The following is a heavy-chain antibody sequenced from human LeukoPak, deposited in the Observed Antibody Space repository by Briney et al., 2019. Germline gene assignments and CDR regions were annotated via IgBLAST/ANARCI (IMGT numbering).Heavy chain of an antibody. V-gene: IGHV1-2*02. CDR2: INPNSGGT. D-gene: IGHD6-19*01. J-gene: IGHJ4*02. CDR1: GYTFTGYY. CDR3: ARVFDGSSGWYGLDY. Sequence: GASVKVSCKASGYTFTGYYMHWVRQAPGQGLEWMGWINPNSGGTNYAQKFQGRVTMTRDTSISTAYMELSRLRSDDTAVYYCARVFDGSSGWYGLDYWGQGTLVTVSS.